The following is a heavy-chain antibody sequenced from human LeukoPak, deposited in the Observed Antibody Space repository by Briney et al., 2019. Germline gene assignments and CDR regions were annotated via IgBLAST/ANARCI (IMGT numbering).Heavy chain of an antibody. D-gene: IGHD3-3*01. CDR1: GGSISSGDYY. CDR3: ARFRITIFGVVINAFDI. CDR2: IYYSGST. Sequence: SETLPLTCTVSGGSISSGDYYWSWIRQPPGKGLEWIGYIYYSGSTYYNPSLKSRVTISVDTPKNQFSLKLSSVTAADTAVYYCARFRITIFGVVINAFDIWGQGTTVTVPS. J-gene: IGHJ3*02. V-gene: IGHV4-30-4*08.